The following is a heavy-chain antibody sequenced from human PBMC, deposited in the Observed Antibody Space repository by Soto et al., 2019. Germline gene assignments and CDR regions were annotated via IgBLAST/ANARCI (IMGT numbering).Heavy chain of an antibody. J-gene: IGHJ6*02. CDR1: GFTFSSYG. Sequence: GGSLRLSCAASGFTFSSYGMHWVRQAPGKGLEWVAVISYDGSNKYYADSVKGRFTISRDNSKNTLYLQMNSLRAEDTAVYYCAKDDCSSTSCYYYYYYGMDVWGQGTTVTVSS. CDR2: ISYDGSNK. D-gene: IGHD2-2*01. CDR3: AKDDCSSTSCYYYYYYGMDV. V-gene: IGHV3-30*18.